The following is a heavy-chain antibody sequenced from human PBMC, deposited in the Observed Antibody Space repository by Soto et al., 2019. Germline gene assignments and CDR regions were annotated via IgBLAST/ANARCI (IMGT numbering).Heavy chain of an antibody. CDR2: ISAYNGNT. Sequence: QVQLVQSGAEVKKPGASVKVSCKASGYTFTSYGISWVRQAPGQGLEWMGWISAYNGNTNSAQKLQGRVTMTTDTTTSTTYMELRRLRFDETAVYYWARDVGPLYGSGSYYGAIMDVWGQGTTVTVSS. D-gene: IGHD3-10*01. V-gene: IGHV1-18*01. CDR1: GYTFTSYG. J-gene: IGHJ6*02. CDR3: ARDVGPLYGSGSYYGAIMDV.